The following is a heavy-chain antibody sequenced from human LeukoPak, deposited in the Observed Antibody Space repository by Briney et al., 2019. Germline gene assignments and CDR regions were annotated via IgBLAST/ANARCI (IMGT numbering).Heavy chain of an antibody. CDR1: GFTLSSYG. CDR3: AREPRIDYYGSGSHYYYYGMDV. CDR2: IWYDGSNK. D-gene: IGHD3-10*01. V-gene: IGHV3-33*01. Sequence: PGRSLRLSCAASGFTLSSYGMHWVRQAPGKGLEWVAVIWYDGSNKYYADSVKGRFTISRDNSKNTLYLQMNSLRAEDTAVYYCAREPRIDYYGSGSHYYYYGMDVWGKGTTVTVSS. J-gene: IGHJ6*04.